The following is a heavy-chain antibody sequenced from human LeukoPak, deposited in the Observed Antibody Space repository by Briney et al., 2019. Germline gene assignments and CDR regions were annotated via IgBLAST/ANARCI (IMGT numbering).Heavy chain of an antibody. J-gene: IGHJ6*03. CDR3: ARGGATMVRGTSYYYMDA. V-gene: IGHV4-34*01. CDR2: INHSGST. D-gene: IGHD3-10*01. Sequence: SETLSLTCAVSGGSFSGYYWSWIRQPPGKGLEGIGEINHSGSTTYNPSLKSRVTISVDTSKNQFSLKLSSVTAADTAVYYCARGGATMVRGTSYYYMDAWVKGTTVTVSS. CDR1: GGSFSGYY.